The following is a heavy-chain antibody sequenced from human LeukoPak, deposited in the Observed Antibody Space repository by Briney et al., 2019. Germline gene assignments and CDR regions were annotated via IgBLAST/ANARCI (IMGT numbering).Heavy chain of an antibody. CDR1: GGSFSGYS. J-gene: IGHJ6*03. Sequence: PSETLSLTCAVYGGSFSGYSWSWIRQPPGKGLDWIGEINQSGSTNYNPSLKSRVTISVDTSKNQFSLKLSSVTAADTAVYYCARDQVRYQLLFKVYYYYMDVWGKGTTVTVSS. CDR3: ARDQVRYQLLFKVYYYYMDV. V-gene: IGHV4-34*01. D-gene: IGHD2-2*01. CDR2: INQSGST.